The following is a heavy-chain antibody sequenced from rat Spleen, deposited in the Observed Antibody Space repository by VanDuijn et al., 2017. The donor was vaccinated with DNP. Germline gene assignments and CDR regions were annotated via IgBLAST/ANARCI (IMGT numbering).Heavy chain of an antibody. CDR1: GYSITSNY. D-gene: IGHD3-1*01. CDR3: ARFGPDLDY. J-gene: IGHJ2*01. CDR2: ISYSGSA. V-gene: IGHV3-1*01. Sequence: VQLQESGPGLVKPSQSLSLTCSVTGYSITSNYWGWIRKLPGNKMEWMGFISYSGSASYNPSLKSRFSITRDTSKNQFFLQLNSVNTEDTATYYCARFGPDLDYWGQGVMVTVSS.